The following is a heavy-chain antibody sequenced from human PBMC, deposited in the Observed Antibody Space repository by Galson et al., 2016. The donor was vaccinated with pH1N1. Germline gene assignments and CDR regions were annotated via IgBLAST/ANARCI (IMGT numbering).Heavy chain of an antibody. D-gene: IGHD5-18*01. CDR2: IYFTGST. CDR3: ARRGYTYGEDAFDL. J-gene: IGHJ3*01. Sequence: ETLSLTCTVSGYSISVGHYWAWIRQSPGKGLEWIGSIYFTGSTYYNPSLNNRVTMSIDTSKHQFSLKLTSVTAADTAVYYCARRGYTYGEDAFDLWGQGTMVTVS. V-gene: IGHV4-38-2*02. CDR1: GYSISVGHY.